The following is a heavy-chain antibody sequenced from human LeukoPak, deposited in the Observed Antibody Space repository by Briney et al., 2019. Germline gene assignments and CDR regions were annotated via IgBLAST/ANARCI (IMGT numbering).Heavy chain of an antibody. CDR3: ARTKTRNYYLDY. V-gene: IGHV4-34*01. CDR1: GGSFSGYY. Sequence: SETLSLTCAVYGGSFSGYYWSWIRQPPGKGLEWIGEINHSGSTNYNPSLKSRVTISVDTSKNQFSLKLSSVTAADTAVYYCARTKTRNYYLDYWGQGTLVTVSS. J-gene: IGHJ4*02. CDR2: INHSGST. D-gene: IGHD4-4*01.